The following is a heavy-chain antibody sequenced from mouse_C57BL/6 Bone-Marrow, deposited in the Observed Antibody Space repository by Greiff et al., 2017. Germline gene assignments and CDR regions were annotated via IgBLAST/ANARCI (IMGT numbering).Heavy chain of an antibody. J-gene: IGHJ3*01. Sequence: VQLQQPGAELVMPGASVKLSCKASGYTFTSYWMHWVKQRPGKGLEWIGEIDPSDSYNKYNQKFKGKSTLTLDQSSCTAYMQLSSLTSEDSAVYYCAIGTTVASYWGQGTLVTVSA. CDR1: GYTFTSYW. CDR2: IDPSDSYN. V-gene: IGHV1-69*01. D-gene: IGHD1-1*01. CDR3: AIGTTVASY.